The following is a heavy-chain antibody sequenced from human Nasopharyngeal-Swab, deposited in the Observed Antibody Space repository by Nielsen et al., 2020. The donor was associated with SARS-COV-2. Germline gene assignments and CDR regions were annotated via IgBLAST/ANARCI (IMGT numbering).Heavy chain of an antibody. Sequence: WVRQAPGQGLEWMGGIIPIFGTANSAQKFQGRVSITADESTRTAYMELTSLRSEDTAVYYCARDAEGRDYYYYMDVWGKGTTVTVSS. CDR3: ARDAEGRDYYYYMDV. CDR2: IIPIFGTA. J-gene: IGHJ6*03. V-gene: IGHV1-69*01.